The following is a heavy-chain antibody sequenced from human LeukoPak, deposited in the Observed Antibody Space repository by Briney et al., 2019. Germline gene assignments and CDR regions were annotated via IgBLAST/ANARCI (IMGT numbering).Heavy chain of an antibody. CDR1: GFTVSSNY. J-gene: IGHJ4*02. D-gene: IGHD4-17*01. Sequence: PGGSLRLSWAAAGFTVSSNYMNWVRQAPGKGLEWVSVIYSGGSTYYADSVKGRFTISRDNSRNTLYLQMNSLRAEDTAVYYCARGGDYGLYFDYWGQGTLVTVSS. CDR3: ARGGDYGLYFDY. V-gene: IGHV3-66*01. CDR2: IYSGGST.